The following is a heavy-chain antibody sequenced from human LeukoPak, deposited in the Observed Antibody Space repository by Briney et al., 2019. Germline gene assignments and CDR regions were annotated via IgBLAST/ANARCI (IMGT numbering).Heavy chain of an antibody. J-gene: IGHJ6*02. CDR3: AKDPERSSPYYYYGMDV. D-gene: IGHD6-13*01. CDR2: IWYDGSNK. Sequence: AGGSLRLSCAASGFTFSSYGMHWVRQAPGKGLEWVAVIWYDGSNKYYADSVKGRFTISRDNSKNTLFLQMNSLRGEDTAVYYCAKDPERSSPYYYYGMDVWGQGTTVTVSS. V-gene: IGHV3-33*06. CDR1: GFTFSSYG.